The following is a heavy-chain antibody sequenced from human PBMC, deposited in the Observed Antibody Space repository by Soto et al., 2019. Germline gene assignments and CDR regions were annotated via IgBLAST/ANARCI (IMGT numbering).Heavy chain of an antibody. V-gene: IGHV3-66*01. CDR3: ARIGNYYDTSGSYYFAY. D-gene: IGHD3-22*01. CDR2: IYSGGST. CDR1: GFTVSTKY. J-gene: IGHJ4*02. Sequence: GGSLRLSCAASGFTVSTKYMSWVRQAPGMGLEWVSIIYSGGSTYYADSVKGRFTISRDISKNTLYLQMNSLRAEDTAVYYCARIGNYYDTSGSYYFAYWGQGTLVTVSS.